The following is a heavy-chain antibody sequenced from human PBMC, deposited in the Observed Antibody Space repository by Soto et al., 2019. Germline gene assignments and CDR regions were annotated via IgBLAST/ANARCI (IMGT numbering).Heavy chain of an antibody. CDR2: INPNSGGT. Sequence: GASVKVSCKASGYTFTGYYMHSARQAPGQGLEWMGWINPNSGGTNYAQKFQGWVTMTRDTSISTAYMELSRLRSDDTAVYYCARGARGSSYGMDVWGQGTTVTVSS. D-gene: IGHD6-13*01. CDR3: ARGARGSSYGMDV. V-gene: IGHV1-2*04. CDR1: GYTFTGYY. J-gene: IGHJ6*02.